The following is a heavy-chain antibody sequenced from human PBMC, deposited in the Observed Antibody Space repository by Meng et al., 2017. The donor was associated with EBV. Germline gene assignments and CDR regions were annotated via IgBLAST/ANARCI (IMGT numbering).Heavy chain of an antibody. D-gene: IGHD2-21*01. Sequence: GHVVQSGAEVKNPGASVKVSCKASGYAFISYIFHWVRQAPGQRLEWMGWINVGVGYTKYSQKFQGRVTISSDTSATTGYMELSSLRSEDTAVYYCVRGPPVGVPGPGDYWGQGTLVTVSS. CDR2: INVGVGYT. V-gene: IGHV1-3*01. J-gene: IGHJ4*02. CDR3: VRGPPVGVPGPGDY. CDR1: GYAFISYI.